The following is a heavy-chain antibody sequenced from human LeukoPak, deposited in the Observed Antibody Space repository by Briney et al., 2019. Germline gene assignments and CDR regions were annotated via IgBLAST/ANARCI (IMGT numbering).Heavy chain of an antibody. D-gene: IGHD5-12*01. V-gene: IGHV3-23*01. CDR2: ISGSGGST. CDR1: GFTFSSYA. Sequence: PGGSLRLSCAASGFTFSSYAMSWVRQAPGKGLEWVSAISGSGGSTYYADSVKGRFTISRDNSKNTLYLQMNSLRAEDTAVYYCASLWSGYDPGFYDFDYWGQGTLVTVSS. CDR3: ASLWSGYDPGFYDFDY. J-gene: IGHJ4*02.